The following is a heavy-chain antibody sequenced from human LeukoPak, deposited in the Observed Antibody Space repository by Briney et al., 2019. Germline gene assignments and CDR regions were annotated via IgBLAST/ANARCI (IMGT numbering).Heavy chain of an antibody. V-gene: IGHV4-39*01. Sequence: SETLSLTCTVSGGSISSSSYYWGWIRQPPGKGLEWIGSIYYSGSTYYNPSLKSRVTISVDTSKNQFSLKLSSVTAADTAVYYCARGIRSYYGSGWYFDLWGRGTLVTVSS. J-gene: IGHJ2*01. CDR1: GGSISSSSYY. D-gene: IGHD3-22*01. CDR2: IYYSGST. CDR3: ARGIRSYYGSGWYFDL.